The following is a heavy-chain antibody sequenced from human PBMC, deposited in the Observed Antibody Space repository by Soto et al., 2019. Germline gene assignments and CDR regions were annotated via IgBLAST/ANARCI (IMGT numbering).Heavy chain of an antibody. D-gene: IGHD3-3*01. V-gene: IGHV3-48*01. J-gene: IGHJ4*02. CDR2: ISSSSSTI. CDR3: ARPTESLRYYDFWSGH. Sequence: GGSLRLSCAASGFTFSSYSMNWVRQAPGKGLEWVSYISSSSSTIYYADSVKGRFTISRDNAKNSLHLQMNSLRAEDTAVYYCARPTESLRYYDFWSGHWGQGTLVTVSS. CDR1: GFTFSSYS.